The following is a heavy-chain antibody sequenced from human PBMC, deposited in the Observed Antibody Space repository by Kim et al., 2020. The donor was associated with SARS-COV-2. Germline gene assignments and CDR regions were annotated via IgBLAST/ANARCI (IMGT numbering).Heavy chain of an antibody. CDR3: ARDRTNPGYSSSWYYYYGMDV. Sequence: SETLSLTCTVSGGSISSGSYYWSWIRQPAGKGLEWIGRIYTSGSTNYNPSLKSRVTISVDTSKNQFSLKLSSVTAADTAVYYCARDRTNPGYSSSWYYYYGMDVWGQGTTVTVSS. J-gene: IGHJ6*02. CDR2: IYTSGST. D-gene: IGHD6-13*01. V-gene: IGHV4-61*02. CDR1: GGSISSGSYY.